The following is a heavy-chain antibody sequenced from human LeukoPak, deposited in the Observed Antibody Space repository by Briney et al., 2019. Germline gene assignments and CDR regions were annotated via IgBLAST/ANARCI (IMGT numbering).Heavy chain of an antibody. CDR1: GYTLTRYH. CDR2: INPNSGGT. CDR3: PRDRMGGGYSSSWVEGNWFDP. V-gene: IGHV1-2*06. D-gene: IGHD6-13*01. J-gene: IGHJ5*02. Sequence: ASVKVSCKASGYTLTRYHMHWVGQAPGQGLEWMGRINPNSGGTNYAQKFQGRVTMARDTSISTAYMELSRRRSDDTAVYYWPRDRMGGGYSSSWVEGNWFDPWGQGTLVTVSS.